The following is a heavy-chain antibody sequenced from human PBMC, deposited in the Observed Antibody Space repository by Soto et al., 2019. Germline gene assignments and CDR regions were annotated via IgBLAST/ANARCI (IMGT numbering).Heavy chain of an antibody. CDR1: GFTFSSYS. CDR2: ISSSSSYI. Sequence: PGGSLRLSCAASGFTFSSYSMNWVRQAPGKGLEWVSSISSSSSYIYYADSVKGRFTISRDNAKNSLYLQMNSLRAEDTAVYYCARVFLFFEWFFDLDYWGQGTLVTVSS. D-gene: IGHD3-3*01. CDR3: ARVFLFFEWFFDLDY. J-gene: IGHJ4*02. V-gene: IGHV3-21*01.